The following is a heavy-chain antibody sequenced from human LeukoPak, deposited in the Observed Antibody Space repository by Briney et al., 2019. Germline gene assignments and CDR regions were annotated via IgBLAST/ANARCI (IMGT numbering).Heavy chain of an antibody. D-gene: IGHD6-13*01. V-gene: IGHV3-30*02. Sequence: GGSLRLSCAASGFTFSSYGMHWVRQAPDKGLEWVAFIRYDGSNKYYADSVKGRFTISRDNSKNTLYLQMNSLRAEDTAVYYCAKDRKYSSSWSPLDYWGQGTLVTVSS. CDR2: IRYDGSNK. CDR3: AKDRKYSSSWSPLDY. J-gene: IGHJ4*02. CDR1: GFTFSSYG.